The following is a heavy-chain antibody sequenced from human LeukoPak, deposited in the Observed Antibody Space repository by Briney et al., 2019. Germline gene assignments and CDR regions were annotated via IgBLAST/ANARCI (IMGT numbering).Heavy chain of an antibody. CDR1: GYSFTSYW. D-gene: IGHD3-10*01. Sequence: LGESLKISCKGSGYSFTSYWIGWVRQMPGKGLEWMGIIYPGDSDTRYSPSFQGQVTISADKSISTAYLQWSSLKASDTAMYYCARGRPMVRGVMPYMDVWGKGTTVTISS. J-gene: IGHJ6*03. CDR3: ARGRPMVRGVMPYMDV. CDR2: IYPGDSDT. V-gene: IGHV5-51*01.